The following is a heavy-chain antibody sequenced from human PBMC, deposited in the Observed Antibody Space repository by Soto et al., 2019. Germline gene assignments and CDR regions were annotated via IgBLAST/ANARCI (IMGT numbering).Heavy chain of an antibody. CDR2: IWYDGSNK. V-gene: IGHV3-33*01. D-gene: IGHD2-15*01. CDR3: ARAELLLDYWPFGY. J-gene: IGHJ4*02. CDR1: GFTFSSYG. Sequence: GGSLRLSCAASGFTFSSYGMHWVRQAPGKGLEWVAVIWYDGSNKYYADSVKGRFTISRDNSKNTLYLQMNSLRAEDTAVYYCARAELLLDYWPFGYWGQGTLVTVSS.